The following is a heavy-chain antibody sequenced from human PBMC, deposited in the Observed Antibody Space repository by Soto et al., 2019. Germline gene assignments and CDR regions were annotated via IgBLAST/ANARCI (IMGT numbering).Heavy chain of an antibody. CDR2: ASYDFSKK. J-gene: IGHJ4*02. CDR1: GFIFSNCG. V-gene: IGHV3-30*18. D-gene: IGHD4-17*01. Sequence: QVQLVESGGGVVQPGRSLRLSCAASGFIFSNCGMHWVRQAPGKSLEWVAVASYDFSKKYYADSVKGRFTISRDNSKNTLYLQMNSLRSEDTAVYYCAKESDYGDYRTADYWGQGTLVTVSS. CDR3: AKESDYGDYRTADY.